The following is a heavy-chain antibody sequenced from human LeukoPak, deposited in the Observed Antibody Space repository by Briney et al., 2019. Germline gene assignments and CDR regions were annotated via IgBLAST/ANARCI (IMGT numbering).Heavy chain of an antibody. J-gene: IGHJ6*03. CDR3: AKVGGSYYYYYYMDV. CDR1: GFTFSSYS. Sequence: GGSLRLSCAASGFTFSSYSMNWVRQAPGKGLEWVSAISGSGGSTYYADSVKGRFTISRDNSKNTLNLQMNSLRAEDTAVYYCAKVGGSYYYYYYMDVWGKGTTVTVSS. D-gene: IGHD1-26*01. CDR2: ISGSGGST. V-gene: IGHV3-23*01.